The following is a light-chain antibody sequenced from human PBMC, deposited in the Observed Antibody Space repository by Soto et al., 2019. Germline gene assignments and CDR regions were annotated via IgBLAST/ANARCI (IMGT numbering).Light chain of an antibody. J-gene: IGKJ4*01. CDR2: DAS. CDR3: QHRSNWPPLT. CDR1: QSVSSY. V-gene: IGKV3-11*01. Sequence: EIVSSQTQENPSLSPGERASHSSRAIQSVSSYLSWYQQKPGQAPRLLIYDASNRATGIPARFSGSASGTDFTLTISSLEPEHFASYYCQHRSNWPPLTFGGGTKVE.